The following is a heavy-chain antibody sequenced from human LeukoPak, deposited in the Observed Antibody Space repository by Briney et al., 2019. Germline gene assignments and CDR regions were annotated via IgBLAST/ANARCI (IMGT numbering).Heavy chain of an antibody. V-gene: IGHV4-59*01. J-gene: IGHJ4*02. CDR2: IYYSGST. Sequence: SETLSLTCTVSGGSISSYYWSWIRQPPGKGLEWIGYIYYSGSTNYNPSLKSRVTISVDTSKNQFSLKLSSVTAADTAVYYCARSMVRGVSLDYWGQGTLVTVSS. D-gene: IGHD3-10*01. CDR1: GGSISSYY. CDR3: ARSMVRGVSLDY.